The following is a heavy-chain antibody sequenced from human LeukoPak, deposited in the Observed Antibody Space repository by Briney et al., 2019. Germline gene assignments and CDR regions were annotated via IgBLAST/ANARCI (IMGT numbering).Heavy chain of an antibody. CDR3: AGRPSVEGLAPLDY. Sequence: GGPLRLSCAASGLAFCSITMSGARQAPGKGLEGVSIISGSGAATYYTDSVTGRFTISRDNSKNTLFLQMNSLRAEDTAVYYCAGRPSVEGLAPLDYWAQGALVAVSS. D-gene: IGHD3-22*01. J-gene: IGHJ4*02. V-gene: IGHV3-23*01. CDR2: ISGSGAAT. CDR1: GLAFCSIT.